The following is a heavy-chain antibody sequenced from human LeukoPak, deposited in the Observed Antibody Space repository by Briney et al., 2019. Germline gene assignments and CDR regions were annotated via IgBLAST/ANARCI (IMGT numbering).Heavy chain of an antibody. J-gene: IGHJ4*02. CDR2: IYYSGST. CDR3: ARLYYYGFRTGYFDY. V-gene: IGHV4-39*01. D-gene: IGHD3-10*01. CDR1: GGSISSSSYY. Sequence: SETLSLTCTVSGGSISSSSYYWGWIRQPPGKGLEWIGSIYYSGSTYYNPSLKSRVTISVDTSKNQFSLKLSSVTAADTAVYYCARLYYYGFRTGYFDYWGQGTLVTASS.